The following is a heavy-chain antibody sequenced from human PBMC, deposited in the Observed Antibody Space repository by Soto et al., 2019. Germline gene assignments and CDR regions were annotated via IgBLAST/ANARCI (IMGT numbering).Heavy chain of an antibody. CDR2: IYYSGST. CDR3: ANYDFWSGYRRGYFDY. J-gene: IGHJ4*02. V-gene: IGHV4-31*03. CDR1: GGSISSGGYY. Sequence: TLSLTCTVSGGSISSGGYYWSWIRQHPGKGLEWIGYIYYSGSTYYNPSLKSRVTISVDTSKNQFSLKLSSVTAADTAVYYCANYDFWSGYRRGYFDYWGQGTLVPVSS. D-gene: IGHD3-3*01.